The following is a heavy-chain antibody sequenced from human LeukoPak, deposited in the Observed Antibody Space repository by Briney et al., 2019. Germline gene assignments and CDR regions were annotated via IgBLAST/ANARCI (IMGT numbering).Heavy chain of an antibody. CDR1: GGSISSSSYY. CDR3: ARALISHRSYSFDY. D-gene: IGHD1-26*01. Sequence: KSSETLSLTCTVSGGSISSSSYYWGWIRQPPGKGLEWIGSIYYSGSTYYNPSLKSRVTISVDTSKNQFSLKLSSVTAADTAVYYCARALISHRSYSFDYWGQGTLVTVSS. CDR2: IYYSGST. J-gene: IGHJ4*02. V-gene: IGHV4-39*01.